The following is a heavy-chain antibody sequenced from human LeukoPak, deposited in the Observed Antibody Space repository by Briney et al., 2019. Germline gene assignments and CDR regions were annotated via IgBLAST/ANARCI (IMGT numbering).Heavy chain of an antibody. CDR2: ISHIGST. J-gene: IGHJ4*02. CDR3: ARLLSGSYFDY. V-gene: IGHV4-59*11. CDR1: GACISGHY. Sequence: SETLSLTCTVSGACISGHYLTWLRQPPGKGLEWIGYISHIGSTNYNPSLKSRVTISVDTSKNQFSLKLTSVTAADTAVYYCARLLSGSYFDYWGQGTLVTVSS. D-gene: IGHD1-26*01.